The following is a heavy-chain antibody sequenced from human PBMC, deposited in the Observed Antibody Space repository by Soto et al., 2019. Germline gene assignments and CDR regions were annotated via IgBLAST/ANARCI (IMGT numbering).Heavy chain of an antibody. Sequence: EVQLLESGGGLVQPGGSLRLSCAASGFTFSSYSMNWVRQAPGKGLEWVSSISSSSSYIYYADSVKGRFTISRDNAKNSLYLQMNSLRAEDTAVYYCARGGYSSSRVGNKYFDYWGQGTLVTVSS. CDR1: GFTFSSYS. J-gene: IGHJ4*02. CDR2: ISSSSSYI. V-gene: IGHV3-21*01. CDR3: ARGGYSSSRVGNKYFDY. D-gene: IGHD6-6*01.